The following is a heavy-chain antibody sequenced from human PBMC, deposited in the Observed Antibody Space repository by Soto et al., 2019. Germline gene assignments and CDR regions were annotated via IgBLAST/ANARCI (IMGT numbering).Heavy chain of an antibody. D-gene: IGHD2-21*01. V-gene: IGHV5-51*01. J-gene: IGHJ4*02. CDR2: IYPGDSDT. Sequence: GEALKILCNGSGYSLTSYWNGLVRQMPGKGLEWMGIIYPGDSDTRYSPSFQGQVTISADKSISTAYLQWSSLKASDTAMYYCVRVCVRSPHYYFDYWGQGTLVTVSS. CDR3: VRVCVRSPHYYFDY. CDR1: GYSLTSYW.